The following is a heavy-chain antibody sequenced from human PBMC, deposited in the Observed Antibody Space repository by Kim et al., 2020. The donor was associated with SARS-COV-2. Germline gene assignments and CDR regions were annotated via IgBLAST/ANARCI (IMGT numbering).Heavy chain of an antibody. D-gene: IGHD2-21*02. CDR3: VRAGDDDLVQYFDC. CDR1: GYTFSGYY. J-gene: IGHJ4*02. V-gene: IGHV1-46*01. CDR2: IDPREGNA. Sequence: ASVKVSCKTSGYTFSGYYLHWVRQAPGQGLQWMAIIDPREGNATYAQTFQDRLIVTRDASTSTVYLDLSSLISEDTALYYCVRAGDDDLVQYFDCWGQGT.